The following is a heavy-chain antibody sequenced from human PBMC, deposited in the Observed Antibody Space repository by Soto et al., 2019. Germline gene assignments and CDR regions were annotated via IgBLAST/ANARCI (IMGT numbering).Heavy chain of an antibody. J-gene: IGHJ6*02. Sequence: SVKVSCKASGGTFSSNAISWVRQAPGQGLEWMGGIIPIFGTANYAQKFQGRVTITADESTSTAYMELSSLRSEDTAVYYCAGDKGGRGFGELLGGMDVWGQGTMVTVSS. D-gene: IGHD3-10*01. CDR3: AGDKGGRGFGELLGGMDV. CDR2: IIPIFGTA. CDR1: GGTFSSNA. V-gene: IGHV1-69*13.